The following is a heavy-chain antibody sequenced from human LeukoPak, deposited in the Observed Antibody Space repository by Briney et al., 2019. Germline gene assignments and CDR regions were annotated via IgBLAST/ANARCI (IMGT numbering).Heavy chain of an antibody. D-gene: IGHD1-14*01. CDR2: INHSGST. J-gene: IGHJ4*02. CDR3: ARGDRVLDY. V-gene: IGHV4-34*01. Sequence: SETLSLTCAVYGGSFRGYYWSWIRQPPGKGLGWSGEINHSGSTNYNPSLKSRVNISVDTSKNQFSLKLSSVTAADTALYYCARGDRVLDYWGQGTLVTVSS. CDR1: GGSFRGYY.